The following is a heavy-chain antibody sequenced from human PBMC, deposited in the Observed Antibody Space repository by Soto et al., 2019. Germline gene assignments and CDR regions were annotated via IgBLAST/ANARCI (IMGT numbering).Heavy chain of an antibody. D-gene: IGHD2-15*01. CDR1: GFTFSSCT. J-gene: IGHJ6*02. V-gene: IGHV3-21*01. Sequence: EVHLVESGGGLVKPGGSLRLSCAVSGFTFSSCTMNWVRQAPGRGLEWVSSISPSTSHIYYADSVKGRFTISRDNAKNALFLQMNSLRAEDTAVYDCSGCSGGACHQNYGMDFWGQGTTFTVSS. CDR2: ISPSTSHI. CDR3: SGCSGGACHQNYGMDF.